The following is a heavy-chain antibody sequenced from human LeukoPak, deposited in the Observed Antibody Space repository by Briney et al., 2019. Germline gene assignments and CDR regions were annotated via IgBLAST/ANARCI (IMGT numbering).Heavy chain of an antibody. J-gene: IGHJ5*02. Sequence: GGSLRLSCAASGFTFDDYAMHWVRQAPGKGLEWVSGISWNSGSIGYADSVKGRFTISRDNAKNSPYLQMNSLRAEDTALYYCAKATGGSYYDDWFDPWGQGTLVTVSS. CDR1: GFTFDDYA. CDR3: AKATGGSYYDDWFDP. CDR2: ISWNSGSI. D-gene: IGHD1-26*01. V-gene: IGHV3-9*01.